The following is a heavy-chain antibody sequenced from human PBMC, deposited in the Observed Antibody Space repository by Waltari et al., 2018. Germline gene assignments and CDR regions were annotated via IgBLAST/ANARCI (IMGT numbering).Heavy chain of an antibody. CDR1: GYTFTGYY. CDR3: ATYYYDSSGPMGVEPDY. V-gene: IGHV1-2*06. J-gene: IGHJ4*02. D-gene: IGHD3-22*01. Sequence: QVQLVQSGAEVKKPGASVKVSCKASGYTFTGYYMHWVRQAPGQGLEWMGRINPNSGGTNYAQKFQGRVTMTRDTSISTAYMELSRLRSDDTAVYYCATYYYDSSGPMGVEPDYWGQGTLVTVSS. CDR2: INPNSGGT.